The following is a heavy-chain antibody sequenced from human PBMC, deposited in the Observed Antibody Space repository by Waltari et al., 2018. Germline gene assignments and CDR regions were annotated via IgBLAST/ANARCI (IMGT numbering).Heavy chain of an antibody. Sequence: EVQLLESGGGFVQPGGSLKLSCAASGFTFRSYAMSWVRQAPGKGLEWVSAVDTTGGRTYDAGSVKGRFTISRDNSRNTLYLQMNKLRADDTAVYYCAKWGGGNSLDFWGQGALVTVSS. V-gene: IGHV3-23*01. CDR3: AKWGGGNSLDF. CDR1: GFTFRSYA. CDR2: VDTTGGRT. D-gene: IGHD2-21*01. J-gene: IGHJ4*02.